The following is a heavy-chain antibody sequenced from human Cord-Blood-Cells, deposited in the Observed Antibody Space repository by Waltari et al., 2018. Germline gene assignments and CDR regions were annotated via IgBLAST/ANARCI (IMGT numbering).Heavy chain of an antibody. CDR2: SIPIFGTA. D-gene: IGHD4-4*01. Sequence: QVQLVQSGAEVKKPGSSVKVSCKASGGTFSSYAISWVRQAPGQGLGWMGGSIPIFGTANYAREFQGRVTITADESTSTAYMELSSLRSEDTAVYYCARVGGYSNYWFDPWGQGTLVTVSS. V-gene: IGHV1-69*12. CDR3: ARVGGYSNYWFDP. J-gene: IGHJ5*02. CDR1: GGTFSSYA.